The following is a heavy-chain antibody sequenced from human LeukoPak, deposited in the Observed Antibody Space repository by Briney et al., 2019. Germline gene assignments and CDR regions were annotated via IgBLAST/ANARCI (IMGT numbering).Heavy chain of an antibody. CDR2: INSDGGGA. J-gene: IGHJ5*02. CDR1: GLTFGNNW. CDR3: ARDVPHNWFDT. Sequence: GGSLRLSCAASGLTFGNNWMHWVRQGPGKGMVWISRINSDGGGAIYADSVKGRFTVSRDNAKNTLYLQMNSLRAEDTAVYYCARDVPHNWFDTWGQGTLVAVSS. V-gene: IGHV3-74*01.